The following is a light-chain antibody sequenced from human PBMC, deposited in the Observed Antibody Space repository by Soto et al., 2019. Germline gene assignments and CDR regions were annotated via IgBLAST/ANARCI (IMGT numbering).Light chain of an antibody. CDR1: QGSRND. CDR3: LQDYSFPLT. J-gene: IGKJ4*01. CDR2: AVS. V-gene: IGKV1-6*01. Sequence: AIQMNQSPSSLSASVGDRVTITCRASQGSRNDLGWYQQKPGKAPKLLIYAVSSFQSGVPSRFSGSGSGTDFILTISSLQPEDFATYYCLQDYSFPLTFGGGTKVEI.